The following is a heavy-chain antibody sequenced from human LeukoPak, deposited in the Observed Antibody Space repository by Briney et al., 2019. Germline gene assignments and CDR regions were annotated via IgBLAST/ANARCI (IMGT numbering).Heavy chain of an antibody. Sequence: PGGSLRLSCAASGFIFDDYYMSWIRQAPGKGLEWVSYISGSSSYTNNADSVRGRFTISRDNAKNSLYLQMNSLRAEGTAVYYCARGRTGTTSPLDYWGQGTLVTVSS. CDR3: ARGRTGTTSPLDY. J-gene: IGHJ4*02. D-gene: IGHD1-1*01. V-gene: IGHV3-11*06. CDR1: GFIFDDYY. CDR2: ISGSSSYT.